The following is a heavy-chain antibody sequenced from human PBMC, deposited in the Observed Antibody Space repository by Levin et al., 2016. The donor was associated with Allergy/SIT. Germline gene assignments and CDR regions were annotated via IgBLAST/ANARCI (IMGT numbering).Heavy chain of an antibody. CDR1: GYTFTSYG. CDR3: ARPLGSGELATLPRPYYGMDV. D-gene: IGHD1-26*01. V-gene: IGHV1-18*01. CDR2: ISAYNGNT. J-gene: IGHJ6*02. Sequence: ASVKVSCKASGYTFTSYGISWVRQAPGQGLEWMGWISAYNGNTNYAQKLQGRVTMTTDTSTSTAYMELRSLRSDDTAVYYCARPLGSGELATLPRPYYGMDVWGQGTTVTVSS.